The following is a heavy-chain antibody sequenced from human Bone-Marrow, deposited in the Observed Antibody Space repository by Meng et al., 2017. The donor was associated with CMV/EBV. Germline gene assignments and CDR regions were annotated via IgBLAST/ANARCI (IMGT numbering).Heavy chain of an antibody. D-gene: IGHD2-2*01. J-gene: IGHJ6*02. CDR2: ISSSSSYI. Sequence: GESLKISCAASGFTFSSYSMNWVRQAPGKGLEWVSSISSSSSYIYYADSVKGRFTISRGNAKNSLYLQMNSLRAEDTAVYYCAREVGYGMDVWGQGTTVTVSS. CDR3: AREVGYGMDV. V-gene: IGHV3-21*01. CDR1: GFTFSSYS.